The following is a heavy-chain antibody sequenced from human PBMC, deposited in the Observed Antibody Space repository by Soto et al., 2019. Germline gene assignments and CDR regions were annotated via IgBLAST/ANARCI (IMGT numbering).Heavy chain of an antibody. D-gene: IGHD2-2*01. CDR2: IDPSDSYT. CDR3: ARVPRRGYYYYGMDV. V-gene: IGHV5-10-1*01. Sequence: PGESLKISCKGSGYSFTSYWISWVGQMPGKGLEWMGRIDPSDSYTNYSPSFQGHVTISADKSISTAYLQWSSLKASDTAMYYCARVPRRGYYYYGMDVWGQGTTVTVSS. CDR1: GYSFTSYW. J-gene: IGHJ6*02.